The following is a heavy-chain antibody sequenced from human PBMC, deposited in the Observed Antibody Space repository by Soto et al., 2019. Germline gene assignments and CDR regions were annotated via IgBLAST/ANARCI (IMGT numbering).Heavy chain of an antibody. J-gene: IGHJ3*01. CDR3: ANSKWNGGWARDAFDF. CDR2: MNNDGSIT. V-gene: IGHV3-74*01. CDR1: GFTFSRHW. Sequence: GGSLRLSCAASGFTFSRHWMHWVRQSPGKGLVWVSRMNNDGSITNYADSVKGRFTISRDNSKNTVYLQMSSLRPEDTAVYCCANSKWNGGWARDAFDFWGLGTMVTVSS. D-gene: IGHD1-20*01.